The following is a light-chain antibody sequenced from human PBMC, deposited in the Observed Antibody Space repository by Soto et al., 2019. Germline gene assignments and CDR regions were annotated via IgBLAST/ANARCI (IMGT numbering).Light chain of an antibody. CDR1: QGIMSF. V-gene: IGKV1-27*01. CDR3: QKYSSVPV. Sequence: DIQMTQSQTSLSASVGDIVTITCRASQGIMSFVAWYQQKPGKAPKLLIYAASTLQSGVPSRFSGSGSGTDFTLTINSLQPEDVATYSCQKYSSVPVFGPGTKVEIK. J-gene: IGKJ3*01. CDR2: AAS.